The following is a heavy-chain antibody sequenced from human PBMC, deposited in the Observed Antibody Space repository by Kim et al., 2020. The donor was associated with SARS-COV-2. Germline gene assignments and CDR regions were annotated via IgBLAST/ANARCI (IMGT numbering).Heavy chain of an antibody. CDR3: ARELGSGYSYGYYCYYGMDV. J-gene: IGHJ6*02. D-gene: IGHD5-18*01. CDR1: GGTFSSYA. Sequence: SVKVSCKASGGTFSSYAISWVRQAPGQGLEWMGGIIPIFGTANYAQKFQGRVTITADESTSTAYMELSSLRSEDTAVYYCARELGSGYSYGYYCYYGMDVWGQGTAVSVPS. CDR2: IIPIFGTA. V-gene: IGHV1-69*13.